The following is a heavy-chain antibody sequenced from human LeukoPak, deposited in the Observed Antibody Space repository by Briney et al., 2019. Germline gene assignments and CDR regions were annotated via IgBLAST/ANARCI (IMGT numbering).Heavy chain of an antibody. D-gene: IGHD5-24*01. V-gene: IGHV1-69*01. CDR2: IIPIFGTA. CDR3: ARGRRDGYNMPDAFDI. J-gene: IGHJ3*02. Sequence: GSSVKVSCKASGGTFSSYAISWVRQAPGQGLEWMGGIIPIFGTANYAQKFQGRVTITADESTSTAYVELSSLRSEDTAVYYCARGRRDGYNMPDAFDIWGQGTMVTVSS. CDR1: GGTFSSYA.